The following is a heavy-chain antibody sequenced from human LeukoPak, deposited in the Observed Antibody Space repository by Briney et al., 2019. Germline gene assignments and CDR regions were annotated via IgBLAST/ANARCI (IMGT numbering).Heavy chain of an antibody. D-gene: IGHD6-19*01. J-gene: IGHJ6*03. CDR3: ARKVPWYSSGWYHYYYYMDV. CDR2: INHSGST. Sequence: PSETLSLTCAVYGGSFSGYYWSWIRQPPGKGLEWIGEINHSGSTNYNPSLKSRVTISVDTSKNQFSLKLSSVTAADTAVYYCARKVPWYSSGWYHYYYYMDVWGKGTTVTISS. CDR1: GGSFSGYY. V-gene: IGHV4-34*01.